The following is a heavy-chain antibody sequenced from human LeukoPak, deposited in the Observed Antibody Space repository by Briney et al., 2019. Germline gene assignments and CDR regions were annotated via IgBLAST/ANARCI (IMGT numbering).Heavy chain of an antibody. Sequence: GGSLRLSCAASGFTFSSYSMNWVRQAPGKGLKWVSYISSSSSTIYYADSVKGRFTISRDNAKNSLYLQMNSLRAEDTAVYYCARYPRGYCSTTSCYIYWGQGTLVTVSS. CDR3: ARYPRGYCSTTSCYIY. D-gene: IGHD2-2*02. CDR1: GFTFSSYS. J-gene: IGHJ4*02. CDR2: ISSSSSTI. V-gene: IGHV3-48*04.